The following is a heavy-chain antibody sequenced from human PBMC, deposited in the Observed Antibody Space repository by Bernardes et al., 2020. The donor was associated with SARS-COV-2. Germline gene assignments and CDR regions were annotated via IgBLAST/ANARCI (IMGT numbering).Heavy chain of an antibody. V-gene: IGHV1-8*01. D-gene: IGHD3-10*01. J-gene: IGHJ5*02. Sequence: ASVKVSCKTSGYTFTSYDITWVRQSSGQGLEWMGWMNPTSGNTGYAQKFQGRVTMTRDTSITTAYMELSGLRSEDTALYYCARERSYGSGSYEFDPWGQGTLVIVSS. CDR3: ARERSYGSGSYEFDP. CDR2: MNPTSGNT. CDR1: GYTFTSYD.